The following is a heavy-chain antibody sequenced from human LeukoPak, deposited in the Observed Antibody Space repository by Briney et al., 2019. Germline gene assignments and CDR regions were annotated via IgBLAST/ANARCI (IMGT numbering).Heavy chain of an antibody. CDR3: ARAKPKNMVRGLIMRRESRYYFDY. CDR2: ISSSSSYI. D-gene: IGHD3-10*01. J-gene: IGHJ4*02. V-gene: IGHV3-21*04. CDR1: GFTFSSYG. Sequence: GGSLRLSCAASGFTFSSYGMNWVRQAPGKGLEWVSSISSSSSYIYYADSVKGRFTISRDNSKSTLYIQMNSLRAEDTAVYYCARAKPKNMVRGLIMRRESRYYFDYWGQGTLVTVSS.